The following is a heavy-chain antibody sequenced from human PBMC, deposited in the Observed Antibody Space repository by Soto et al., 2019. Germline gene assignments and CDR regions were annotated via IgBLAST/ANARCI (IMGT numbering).Heavy chain of an antibody. CDR3: ARHSRTIAAPYYFDY. D-gene: IGHD6-13*01. Sequence: QLQLQESGPGLVKPSETLSLTCTVSGGSISSRSYYWGWIRQPPGKGLEWIGSIYYSGTTYYNPSLKSRVTISVDTSKNQFSLKLSSVTAADTAVYYCARHSRTIAAPYYFDYWGQGTLVTVSS. CDR1: GGSISSRSYY. V-gene: IGHV4-39*01. J-gene: IGHJ4*02. CDR2: IYYSGTT.